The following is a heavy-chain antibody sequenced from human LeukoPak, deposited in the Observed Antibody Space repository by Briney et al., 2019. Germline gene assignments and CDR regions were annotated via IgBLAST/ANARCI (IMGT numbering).Heavy chain of an antibody. CDR2: IYYSGST. CDR1: GGSISSSSYY. V-gene: IGHV4-39*07. Sequence: PSETLSLTCTVSGGSISSSSYYWGWIRQPPGKGLEWIGSIYYSGSTYYNPSLKSRVTISVDTSKNQFSLKLTSVTAADTAVYYCARGAVGSTPHVAFDIWGQGTMVTVS. CDR3: ARGAVGSTPHVAFDI. J-gene: IGHJ3*02. D-gene: IGHD1-26*01.